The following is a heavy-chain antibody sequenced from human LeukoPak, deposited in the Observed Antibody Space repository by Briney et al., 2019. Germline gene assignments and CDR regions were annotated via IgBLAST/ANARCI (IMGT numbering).Heavy chain of an antibody. CDR2: INWDGGST. Sequence: GGSLRLSCAASGFTFDDYGMSWVRQAPGKGLEWVSGINWDGGSTGYADSVKGRFTISRDNAKNSLYLQMNSLRAEGTALYYCARVKTYDSSGYKDYWGQGTLVTVSS. CDR1: GFTFDDYG. D-gene: IGHD3-22*01. CDR3: ARVKTYDSSGYKDY. J-gene: IGHJ4*02. V-gene: IGHV3-20*04.